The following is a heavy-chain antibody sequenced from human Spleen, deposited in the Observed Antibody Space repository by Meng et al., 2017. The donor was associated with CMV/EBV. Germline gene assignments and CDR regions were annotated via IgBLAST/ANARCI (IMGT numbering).Heavy chain of an antibody. Sequence: QVQLQQWGAGLLKPSXXXXLTCAVYGGSFSGYYWSWIRQPPGKGLEWIGEINHSGSTNYNPSLKSRVTISVDTSKNQFSLKLSSVTAADTAVYYCARGGWIQLWSFDYWGQGTLGTVSS. D-gene: IGHD5-18*01. CDR2: INHSGST. V-gene: IGHV4-34*01. CDR1: GGSFSGYY. CDR3: ARGGWIQLWSFDY. J-gene: IGHJ4*02.